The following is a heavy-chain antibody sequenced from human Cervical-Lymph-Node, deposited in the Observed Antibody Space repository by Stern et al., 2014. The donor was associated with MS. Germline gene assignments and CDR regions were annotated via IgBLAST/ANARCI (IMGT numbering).Heavy chain of an antibody. V-gene: IGHV2-5*02. CDR2: NYWDDDK. Sequence: QVTLREPGPTLVKPTQTLPLPCTFSGLSLSTSGVGVGWIRPPPGKALEWLALNYWDDDKRYNASLKSRLTITKDTSKNQVVLRMTNMDPVDTATYYCAHDPEPYDSSDNWSDPWGQGILVTVSS. D-gene: IGHD3-22*01. J-gene: IGHJ5*02. CDR3: AHDPEPYDSSDNWSDP. CDR1: GLSLSTSGVG.